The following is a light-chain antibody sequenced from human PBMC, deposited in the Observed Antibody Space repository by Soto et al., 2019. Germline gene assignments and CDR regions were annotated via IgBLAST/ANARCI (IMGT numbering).Light chain of an antibody. CDR1: QSVSSSY. Sequence: EIVLTQSPGTLSLSPGERATLSCRASQSVSSSYLAWYQQKPGQAPRLLIYGASSRATGIPDRFSGSGSGTDFTLTRSRLEPEDFAVYYCQQYGSSPMYTFGQGTKLEIK. V-gene: IGKV3-20*01. J-gene: IGKJ2*01. CDR3: QQYGSSPMYT. CDR2: GAS.